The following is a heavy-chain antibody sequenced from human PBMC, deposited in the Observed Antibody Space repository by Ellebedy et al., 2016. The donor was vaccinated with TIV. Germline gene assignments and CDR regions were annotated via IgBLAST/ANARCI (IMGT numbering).Heavy chain of an antibody. CDR1: GFTFSTYA. J-gene: IGHJ4*02. CDR3: AKDSVTFFGVLWDF. V-gene: IGHV3-23*01. D-gene: IGHD3-3*01. CDR2: IGDSGLST. Sequence: GGSLRLSCAASGFTFSTYAMSWVRQAPGKGLEWVSSIGDSGLSTDYAGSVKGRFTISRDNSKNTLYLQMNSLRAEDTAVYYCAKDSVTFFGVLWDFWGQGTLVTVSS.